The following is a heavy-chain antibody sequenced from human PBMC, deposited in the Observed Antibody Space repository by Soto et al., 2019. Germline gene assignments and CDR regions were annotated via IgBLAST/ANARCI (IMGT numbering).Heavy chain of an antibody. CDR1: GASISNYC. CDR2: INHSGRK. CDR3: DRRRTYYDFWSGLKGRYYYYAMDV. J-gene: IGHJ6*02. V-gene: IGHV4-34*01. Sequence: PSETLSLTCTVSGASISNYCWIWIRQPPGKXLXXIGEINHSGRKKYKKSIKSRVKISVETSKNKFYMKLSSVNAAHTAVHYCDRRRTYYDFWSGLKGRYYYYAMDVWGQGTTVTVSS. D-gene: IGHD3-3*01.